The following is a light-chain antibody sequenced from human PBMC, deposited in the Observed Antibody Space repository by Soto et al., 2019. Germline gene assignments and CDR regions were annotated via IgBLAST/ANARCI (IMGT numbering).Light chain of an antibody. Sequence: QSALTQPASVSGSPGQSITISCTGTSSDVGGYNYVSWYQQHPGKAPKLMIYEVSNRPSGVSNRFSGSKSGTTASLTISGLQADDEADYYCSSYTSSSPYVFGTGTKVTVL. V-gene: IGLV2-14*01. CDR1: SSDVGGYNY. J-gene: IGLJ1*01. CDR3: SSYTSSSPYV. CDR2: EVS.